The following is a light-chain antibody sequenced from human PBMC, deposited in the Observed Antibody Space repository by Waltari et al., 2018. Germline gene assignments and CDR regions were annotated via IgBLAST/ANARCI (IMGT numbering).Light chain of an antibody. CDR3: QQYHDYPWT. Sequence: AIRMTQSPSYLSASIGDRVTISCRASQGVSTYLAWYQQKPGRAPSLLIHAASTLQTGVPSRFSGSGTGTDFTLTITCLQSADFALYFCQQYHDYPWTFGQGTKVEI. CDR2: AAS. J-gene: IGKJ1*01. CDR1: QGVSTY. V-gene: IGKV1-8*01.